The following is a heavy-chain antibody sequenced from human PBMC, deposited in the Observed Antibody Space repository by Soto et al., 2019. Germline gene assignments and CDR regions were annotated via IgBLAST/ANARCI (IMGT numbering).Heavy chain of an antibody. J-gene: IGHJ4*02. CDR3: AKPYSVGSIGY. CDR2: TSGNGGST. D-gene: IGHD2-15*01. V-gene: IGHV3-23*01. CDR1: GFTFSSYA. Sequence: PGGSLRLSCAASGFTFSSYAMSWVRQAPEKGLERVSATSGNGGSTYYADYVKGRITISRDNSKDTLYLQKNSQRPEDQAGYYCAKPYSVGSIGYWVQETL.